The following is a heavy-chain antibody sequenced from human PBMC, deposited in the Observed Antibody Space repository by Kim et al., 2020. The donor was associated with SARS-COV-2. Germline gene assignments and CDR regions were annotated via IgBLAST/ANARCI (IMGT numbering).Heavy chain of an antibody. V-gene: IGHV3-48*02. D-gene: IGHD3-16*01. Sequence: SVKGQFTIARDNAKNSLYLQMNGLRDEYTAVYYCARDRGGFRYYYYGMDVWGQGTTVTVSS. J-gene: IGHJ6*02. CDR3: ARDRGGFRYYYYGMDV.